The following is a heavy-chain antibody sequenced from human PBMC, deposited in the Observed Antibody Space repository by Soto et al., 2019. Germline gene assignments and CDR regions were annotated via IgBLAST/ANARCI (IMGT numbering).Heavy chain of an antibody. CDR1: GFTFSSYY. D-gene: IGHD3-16*01. CDR3: AKWGQAWSDY. J-gene: IGHJ4*02. CDR2: VNEDGSEG. Sequence: GASVEVSCAASGFTFSSYYMSWVRQAQGKGLEWVANVNEDGSEGYYVDSVKDRFTVSRDNAKNSLYLQMNSLRAEDTAVYYCAKWGQAWSDYWDQGTLVTIAS. V-gene: IGHV3-7*01.